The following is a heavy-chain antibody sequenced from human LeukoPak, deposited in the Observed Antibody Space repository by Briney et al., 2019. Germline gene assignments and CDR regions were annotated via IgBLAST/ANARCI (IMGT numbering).Heavy chain of an antibody. V-gene: IGHV3-23*01. D-gene: IGHD3-22*01. CDR2: ISGSGGST. CDR3: ASGSSGYYYY. Sequence: QSGGSLRLSCAASGFTFSSYAMSWVRQAPGKGLEWVSGISGSGGSTYYADSVKGRFTISRDNAKNSLYLQMNSLRAEDTAVYYCASGSSGYYYYWGQGTLVTVSS. J-gene: IGHJ4*02. CDR1: GFTFSSYA.